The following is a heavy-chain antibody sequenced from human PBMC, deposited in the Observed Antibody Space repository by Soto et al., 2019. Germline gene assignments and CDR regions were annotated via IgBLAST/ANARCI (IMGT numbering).Heavy chain of an antibody. D-gene: IGHD2-15*01. CDR3: ASDGRGYMDV. V-gene: IGHV1-69*02. Sequence: QVQLVQSGAEVKKPGSSVKVSCKASGGTFSSYTISWVRQAPGQGLEWMGRLIPILGIANYAQKFQGRVTITADKSTSTAYMELSSLRSEDTAVYYWASDGRGYMDVWGKGTTVTVSS. CDR2: LIPILGIA. J-gene: IGHJ6*03. CDR1: GGTFSSYT.